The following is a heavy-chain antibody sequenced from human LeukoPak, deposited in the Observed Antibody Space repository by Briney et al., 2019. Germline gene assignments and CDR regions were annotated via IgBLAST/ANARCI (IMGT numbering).Heavy chain of an antibody. CDR2: INAGNGNT. V-gene: IGHV1-3*01. CDR3: ARDGGYNWNDVAFDI. D-gene: IGHD1-1*01. Sequence: ASVKVSCKASGYTFTSYAMHWVRQAPGQRPEWMGWINAGNGNTKYSQKFQGRVTITRDTSASTAYMELSSLRSEDTAVYYCARDGGYNWNDVAFDIWGQGTMVTVSS. CDR1: GYTFTSYA. J-gene: IGHJ3*02.